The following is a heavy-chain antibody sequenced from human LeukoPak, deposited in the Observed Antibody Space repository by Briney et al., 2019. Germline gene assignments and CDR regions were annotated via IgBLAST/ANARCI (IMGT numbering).Heavy chain of an antibody. CDR3: ARDRRTSMTTVLKWFDP. CDR1: GGTFSSYA. CDR2: IIPIFGTA. Sequence: SVKVSCKASGGTFSSYAISWVRQAPGQGLEWMGGIIPIFGTANYAQKFQGRVTITADESTSTAYMELSSLRSEDTAVYYCARDRRTSMTTVLKWFDPWGQGTLVTVSS. J-gene: IGHJ5*02. D-gene: IGHD4-17*01. V-gene: IGHV1-69*13.